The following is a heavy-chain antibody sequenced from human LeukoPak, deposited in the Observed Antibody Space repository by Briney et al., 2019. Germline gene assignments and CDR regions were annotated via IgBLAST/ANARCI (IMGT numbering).Heavy chain of an antibody. CDR3: ARGGGYYDSSDWPGIDY. V-gene: IGHV4-61*02. D-gene: IGHD3-22*01. CDR2: IYTSGST. Sequence: SQTLSLTCTVSGGSISSGSYYWSWIRQPAGKGLEWIGRIYTSGSTNYNPSLKSRVTISVDTSKNQFSLKLSSVTAADTAVYYCARGGGYYDSSDWPGIDYWGQGTLVTVSS. CDR1: GGSISSGSYY. J-gene: IGHJ4*02.